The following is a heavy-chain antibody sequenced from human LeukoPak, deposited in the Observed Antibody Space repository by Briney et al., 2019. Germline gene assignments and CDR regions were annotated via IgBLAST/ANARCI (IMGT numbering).Heavy chain of an antibody. CDR3: ARSPSGWYRHYMDV. J-gene: IGHJ6*03. CDR2: IYYSGST. V-gene: IGHV4-59*01. Sequence: SETLSLTCAVYGGSFSGFYWTWIRQPPGKGLEWIGYIYYSGSTNYNPSLKSRVTISVDASKNQFSLKLSSVTAADTAVYYCARSPSGWYRHYMDVWGKGITVTISS. D-gene: IGHD6-19*01. CDR1: GGSFSGFY.